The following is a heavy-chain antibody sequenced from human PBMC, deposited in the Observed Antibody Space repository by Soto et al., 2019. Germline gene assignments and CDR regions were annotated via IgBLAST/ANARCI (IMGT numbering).Heavy chain of an antibody. V-gene: IGHV4-31*03. Sequence: PSETLSLTCTVSGGSISSDGSYWSWIRQHPGKGLEWIGCLFYSGSTYYNPSLKSRVTISVDTSKNQFSLKLSSVTAADTAVYSWARGLPAACLFGFGPWGQGPRVT. CDR2: LFYSGST. D-gene: IGHD2-21*01. CDR3: ARGLPAACLFGFGP. J-gene: IGHJ5*02. CDR1: GGSISSDGSY.